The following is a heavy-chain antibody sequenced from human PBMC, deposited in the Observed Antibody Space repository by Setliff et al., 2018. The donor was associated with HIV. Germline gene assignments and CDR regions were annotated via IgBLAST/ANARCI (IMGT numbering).Heavy chain of an antibody. Sequence: SETLSLTCSVSGGSIGLGGHYWGWIRQRPGKGLEWIGYFYYDGSEFYTPSLKSRVTISVDTSKNYFSLKLTSVTAADTAVYYCARSRPSLRAFDIWGQGTMVTVS. V-gene: IGHV4-61*03. CDR2: FYYDGSE. J-gene: IGHJ3*02. D-gene: IGHD4-17*01. CDR1: GGSIGLGGHY. CDR3: ARSRPSLRAFDI.